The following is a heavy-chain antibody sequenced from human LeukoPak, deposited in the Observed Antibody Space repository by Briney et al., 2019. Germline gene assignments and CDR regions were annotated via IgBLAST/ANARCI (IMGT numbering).Heavy chain of an antibody. CDR3: ARAVGPFDY. CDR2: ISSSSSTI. CDR1: GFTFSNYG. J-gene: IGHJ4*02. D-gene: IGHD3-16*01. V-gene: IGHV3-48*02. Sequence: HPGGSLRLSCAASGFTFSNYGMNWVRQAPGKGLEWLSYISSSSSTIHYADSVKGRFTISRDNAKNSLYLQMNTLRDEDTAVYYCARAVGPFDYWGQGTLVTVSS.